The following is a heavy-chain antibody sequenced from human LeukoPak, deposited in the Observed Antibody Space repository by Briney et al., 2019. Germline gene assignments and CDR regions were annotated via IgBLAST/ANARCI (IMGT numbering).Heavy chain of an antibody. CDR2: IYYSGST. D-gene: IGHD2-2*01. J-gene: IGHJ4*02. V-gene: IGHV4-39*01. Sequence: NTSETLSLTCTVSGGSISSSSYYWGWIRQPPGKGLEWIGSIYYSGSTYYNPSLKSRVTISVDTSKNQFSLKLSSVTAADTAVYYCAGIRQYCSSTSCRYIDYWGQGTLVTVSS. CDR3: AGIRQYCSSTSCRYIDY. CDR1: GGSISSSSYY.